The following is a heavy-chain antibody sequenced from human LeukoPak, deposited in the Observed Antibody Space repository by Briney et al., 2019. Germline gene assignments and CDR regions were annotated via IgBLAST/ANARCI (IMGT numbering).Heavy chain of an antibody. Sequence: PSETLSLTCTVSGGSISSSSYYWGWIRQPPGKGLEWIGNIYYSGSTYYNPSLKSRVTISVDTSKNQFSLKLGSVTAADTAVYYCARLYDRSGYYIDYWGQGTLVTVSS. CDR1: GGSISSSSYY. J-gene: IGHJ4*02. CDR3: ARLYDRSGYYIDY. CDR2: IYYSGST. D-gene: IGHD3-22*01. V-gene: IGHV4-39*07.